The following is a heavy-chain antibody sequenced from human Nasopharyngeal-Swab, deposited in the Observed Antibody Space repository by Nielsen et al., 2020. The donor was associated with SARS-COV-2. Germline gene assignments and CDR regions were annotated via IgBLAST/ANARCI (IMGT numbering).Heavy chain of an antibody. V-gene: IGHV3-21*01. CDR2: ISSSSSYI. Sequence: GESLKISCAASGFTFSSYSMNWVRQAPGKGLEWVSSISSSSSYIYYADPVKGRFPISRDNAKNSLYLQMNSLRAEDTAVYYCARLRGYSYGRFNFDYWGQGTLVTVSS. CDR3: ARLRGYSYGRFNFDY. J-gene: IGHJ4*02. CDR1: GFTFSSYS. D-gene: IGHD5-18*01.